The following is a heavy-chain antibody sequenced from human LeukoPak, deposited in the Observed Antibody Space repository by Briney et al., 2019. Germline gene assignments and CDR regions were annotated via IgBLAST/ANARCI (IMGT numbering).Heavy chain of an antibody. D-gene: IGHD6-13*01. CDR1: GFTFRSYG. J-gene: IGHJ6*02. V-gene: IGHV3-30*18. CDR3: AKGLGMAAAGTMSYYGMDV. Sequence: PGRSLRLSCAASGFTFRSYGMHWVRQAPGKGLEWVAVTSYDGSNKYYADSVKGRFTISRDNSKNTLYLQMGSLRAEDTAVYYWAKGLGMAAAGTMSYYGMDVWGQGTTVTAS. CDR2: TSYDGSNK.